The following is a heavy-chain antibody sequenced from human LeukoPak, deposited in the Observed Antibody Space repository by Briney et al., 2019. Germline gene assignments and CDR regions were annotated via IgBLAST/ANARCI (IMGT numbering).Heavy chain of an antibody. D-gene: IGHD6-6*01. CDR2: ISAYNGNT. Sequence: ASVKVSCKASGYTFTSYGISWVRQAPGQGLEWMGWISAYNGNTNYAQKLQGRVTMTTDTSTSTAYMELSSLRSEDTAVYYCARSSSESVPFDPWGQGTLVTVSS. V-gene: IGHV1-18*01. CDR1: GYTFTSYG. CDR3: ARSSSESVPFDP. J-gene: IGHJ5*02.